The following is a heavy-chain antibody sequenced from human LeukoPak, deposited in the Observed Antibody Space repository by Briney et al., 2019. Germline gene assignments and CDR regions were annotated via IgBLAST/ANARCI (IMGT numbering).Heavy chain of an antibody. J-gene: IGHJ4*02. V-gene: IGHV3-74*01. CDR3: ARDPLSSSSFDL. Sequence: PGGSLRLSCAASGFTFTNYWMYWVRQAPGKGPVWVSRINSDGSSTSYADFVKGRFTISRDNAKNSLYLQMNSLRAEDTAVYYCARDPLSSSSFDLWGQGTLVTVSS. D-gene: IGHD6-13*01. CDR1: GFTFTNYW. CDR2: INSDGSST.